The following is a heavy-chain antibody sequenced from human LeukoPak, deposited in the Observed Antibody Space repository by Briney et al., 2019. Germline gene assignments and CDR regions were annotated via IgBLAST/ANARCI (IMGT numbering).Heavy chain of an antibody. CDR2: ISSSGGST. J-gene: IGHJ4*02. Sequence: TGGSLRLSCAASGFTFSNYAMHWVRQAPGKGLEYVSAISSSGGSTSYANSVKGRFTISRDNSKNTLYLQMNSLRAEDTAVYYCAKGLHISGLGVPYWGQGTLVTVSS. CDR1: GFTFSNYA. CDR3: AKGLHISGLGVPY. D-gene: IGHD3-22*01. V-gene: IGHV3-64*01.